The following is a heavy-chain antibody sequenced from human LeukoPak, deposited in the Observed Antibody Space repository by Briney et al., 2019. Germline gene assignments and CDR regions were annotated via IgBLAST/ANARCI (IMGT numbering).Heavy chain of an antibody. Sequence: ASVKVSCKASGGTFSSYAISWVRQAPGQGLEWMGGIIPIFGAANYAQKFQARVTITADKSTSTAYMELSSLRSEDTAVYYCARSRDSSGYYYVPDAFDIWGQGTMVTVSS. V-gene: IGHV1-69*06. CDR3: ARSRDSSGYYYVPDAFDI. D-gene: IGHD3-22*01. CDR2: IIPIFGAA. CDR1: GGTFSSYA. J-gene: IGHJ3*02.